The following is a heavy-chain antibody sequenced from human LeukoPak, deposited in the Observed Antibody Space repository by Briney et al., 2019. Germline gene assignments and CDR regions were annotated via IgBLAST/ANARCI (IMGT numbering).Heavy chain of an antibody. CDR2: IIPIFGTV. V-gene: IGHV1-69*13. Sequence: ASVKVSCKASGGTFSSYAISWVRQAPGQGLEWMGGIIPIFGTVKYAQKFQGRVTITADESTSTAYMELSSLRSEDTAVYYCARDGLGFDWSNFDYWGQGTLVTVSS. CDR3: ARDGLGFDWSNFDY. J-gene: IGHJ4*02. D-gene: IGHD3-9*01. CDR1: GGTFSSYA.